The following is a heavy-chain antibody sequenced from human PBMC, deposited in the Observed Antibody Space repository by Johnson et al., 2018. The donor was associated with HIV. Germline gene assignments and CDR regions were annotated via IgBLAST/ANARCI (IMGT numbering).Heavy chain of an antibody. CDR1: GFSFDDYA. J-gene: IGHJ3*02. CDR2: ISWNGGST. CDR3: ATEGGTGAFDI. Sequence: VQLVESGGGLVQPGRSLRLSCAASGFSFDDYAMHWVRQAPGKGLEWLSGISWNGGSTGYADSVKGRFTISRDNAKNSLYLQMNSLRAEDTAVYYCATEGGTGAFDIWGQGTMVTISS. V-gene: IGHV3-9*01. D-gene: IGHD2-15*01.